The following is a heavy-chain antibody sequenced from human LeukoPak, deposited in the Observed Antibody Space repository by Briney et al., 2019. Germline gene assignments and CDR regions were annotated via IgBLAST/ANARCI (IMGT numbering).Heavy chain of an antibody. V-gene: IGHV3-33*01. D-gene: IGHD6-19*01. CDR1: GFNFRDSG. CDR2: MWNDGITG. Sequence: GRSLRLSCAASGFNFRDSGMHWVRQAPGKGREWVAVMWNDGITGKYADSVRGRFSVSRDNSKNTVYLQMDSLRADDTSVYYCARDGSGWSSDYWGQGTLVTVSS. J-gene: IGHJ4*02. CDR3: ARDGSGWSSDY.